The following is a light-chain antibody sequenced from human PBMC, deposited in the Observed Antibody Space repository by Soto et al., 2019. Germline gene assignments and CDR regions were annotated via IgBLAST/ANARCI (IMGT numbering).Light chain of an antibody. V-gene: IGLV2-14*01. Sequence: QSALTQPASVSGSPGQSTTISCTGTSSDVGGYNYVSWYQQHPGKAPKLMIYEVSNRPSGVSNRFSGSKSGNTASLTISGLQAEDEADYYCSSYTSSIRVFGGGTKLTVL. CDR1: SSDVGGYNY. J-gene: IGLJ3*02. CDR3: SSYTSSIRV. CDR2: EVS.